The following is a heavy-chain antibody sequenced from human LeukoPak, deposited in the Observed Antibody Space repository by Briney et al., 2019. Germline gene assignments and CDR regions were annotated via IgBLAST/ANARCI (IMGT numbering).Heavy chain of an antibody. D-gene: IGHD3-22*01. CDR1: GFTFSDYG. CDR3: ARAVYDSSAYQPLEH. J-gene: IGHJ1*01. V-gene: IGHV3-74*01. Sequence: GGSLRLSCAASGFTFSDYGMHWVRQAPGKVLVWVSRINSDGSSTAYADSVKGRFTISRDNARNTLYLQMNSLRAEDTAVYYCARAVYDSSAYQPLEHWGQGTLVTVSS. CDR2: INSDGSST.